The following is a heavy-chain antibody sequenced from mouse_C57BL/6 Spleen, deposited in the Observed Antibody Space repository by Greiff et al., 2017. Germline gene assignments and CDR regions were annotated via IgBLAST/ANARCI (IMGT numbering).Heavy chain of an antibody. J-gene: IGHJ4*01. CDR3: ARTSSLGSMDY. Sequence: QVQLQQPGAELVMPGASVKLSCKASGYTFTSYWMHWVKQRPGQGLEWIGEIDPSDSYTNYNQKFKGKSTLTVDKSSSTAYMQLSILTSEDSAVYYCARTSSLGSMDYWGQGTSVTVSS. V-gene: IGHV1-69*01. CDR1: GYTFTSYW. CDR2: IDPSDSYT. D-gene: IGHD1-3*01.